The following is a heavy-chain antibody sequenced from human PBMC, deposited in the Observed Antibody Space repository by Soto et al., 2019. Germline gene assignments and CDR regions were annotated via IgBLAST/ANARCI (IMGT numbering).Heavy chain of an antibody. D-gene: IGHD1-26*01. J-gene: IGHJ4*02. CDR2: INPNSGGT. V-gene: IGHV1-2*04. Sequence: ASVKVSCKASGYTFTGYYMHWVRQAPGQGLEWMGWINPNSGGTNYAQKFQGWVTMTRDTSISTAYMELSRLRSDDTAVYYCARVGSGSYYSVAHYYFDYWGQGTLVTAPQ. CDR3: ARVGSGSYYSVAHYYFDY. CDR1: GYTFTGYY.